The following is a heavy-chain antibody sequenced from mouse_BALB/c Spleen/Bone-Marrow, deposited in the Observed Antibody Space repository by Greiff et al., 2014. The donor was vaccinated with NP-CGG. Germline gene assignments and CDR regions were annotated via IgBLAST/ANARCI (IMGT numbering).Heavy chain of an antibody. CDR1: GFTFSSFG. Sequence: EVKLVESGGGLVQPGGSRKLSCAASGFTFSSFGMHWVRPAPEKGLEWVAYISSGSSTIYYADTVKGRFTISRDNPKNTLFLQMTSLRSEDTAMYYCARGYCSSYGFAYWGQGTLVTVSA. D-gene: IGHD1-1*01. CDR2: ISSGSSTI. CDR3: ARGYCSSYGFAY. J-gene: IGHJ3*01. V-gene: IGHV5-17*02.